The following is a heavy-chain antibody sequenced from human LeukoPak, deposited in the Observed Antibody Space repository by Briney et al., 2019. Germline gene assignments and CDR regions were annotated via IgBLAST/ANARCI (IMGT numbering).Heavy chain of an antibody. CDR2: IKQDGSEK. D-gene: IGHD3-3*01. CDR1: GFTFSSNW. CDR3: AKDMQAHDFWSGAFDI. V-gene: IGHV3-7*01. J-gene: IGHJ3*02. Sequence: GGSLRLSCAVSGFTFSSNWMSWVRQAPGKGLEWVANIKQDGSEKYYVDSMKGRFTISRDNAKNSLYLQMNSLRAEDTAVYYCAKDMQAHDFWSGAFDIWGQGTMVTVSS.